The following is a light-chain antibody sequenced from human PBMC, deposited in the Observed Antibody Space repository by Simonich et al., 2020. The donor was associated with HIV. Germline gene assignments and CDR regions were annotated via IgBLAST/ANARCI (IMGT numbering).Light chain of an antibody. CDR2: AAS. CDR3: QHLNSVPFT. J-gene: IGKJ3*01. V-gene: IGKV1-9*01. CDR1: RGIGTY. Sequence: DIQMTQSPSSLSASVGDRVPITCRASRGIGTYLNWYQQKPGKAPKLLIYAASTLQSGVPARFSGSGSGTEFTLTISSLQPEDFATYDCQHLNSVPFTFGPGTKVDI.